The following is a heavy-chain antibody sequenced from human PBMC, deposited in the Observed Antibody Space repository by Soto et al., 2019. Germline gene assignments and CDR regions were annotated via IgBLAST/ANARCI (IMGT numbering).Heavy chain of an antibody. V-gene: IGHV4-61*01. CDR2: IYFSGST. CDR3: TRDVDFGEEDV. Sequence: PSETLSLTCTVSGGSVSGGSYYWNWIRQPPGKGLEWIGYIYFSGSTNYNPSLKSRVTMSIDTSKNQFSLKLSSVTAADTAVYFCTRDVDFGEEDVCVQGTTVTVSS. CDR1: GGSVSGGSYY. D-gene: IGHD4-17*01. J-gene: IGHJ6*02.